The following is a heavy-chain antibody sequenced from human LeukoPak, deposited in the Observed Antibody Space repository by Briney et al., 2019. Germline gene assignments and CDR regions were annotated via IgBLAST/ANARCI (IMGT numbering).Heavy chain of an antibody. CDR2: IIPIFGTA. CDR3: ASATWIQLWGAFDY. CDR1: GYTFTGYY. Sequence: SVKVSCKASGYTFTGYYMHWVRQAPGQGLEWMGRIIPIFGTANYAQKFQGRVTITTDESTSTAYMELSSLRSEDTAVYYCASATWIQLWGAFDYWGQGTLVTVSS. J-gene: IGHJ4*02. D-gene: IGHD5-18*01. V-gene: IGHV1-69*05.